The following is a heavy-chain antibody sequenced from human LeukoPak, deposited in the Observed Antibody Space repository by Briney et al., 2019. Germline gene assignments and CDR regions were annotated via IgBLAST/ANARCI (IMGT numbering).Heavy chain of an antibody. Sequence: GGSLRLSCAASGFTFSSYSMTWVRQAPGKGLEWVSSISSSSSYIYYADSVKGRFTISRDNAKNSLYLQMNSLRAEDTAVYYCARDPYSGSYGRGIWGQGTLVTVSS. J-gene: IGHJ4*02. CDR3: ARDPYSGSYGRGI. CDR2: ISSSSSYI. V-gene: IGHV3-21*01. D-gene: IGHD1-26*01. CDR1: GFTFSSYS.